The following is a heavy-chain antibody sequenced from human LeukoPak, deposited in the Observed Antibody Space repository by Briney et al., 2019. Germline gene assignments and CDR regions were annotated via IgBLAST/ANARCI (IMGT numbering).Heavy chain of an antibody. D-gene: IGHD5-18*01. J-gene: IGHJ4*02. CDR3: ASTPVRGGYSFGAFDY. V-gene: IGHV3-30*04. CDR1: GFTFSSHA. CDR2: ISSDGSDK. Sequence: GRSLRLSCAVSGFTFSSHAMHWVRQAPGKGLEWVAVISSDGSDKNFADSVKGRFTISRDNSKNTLYLQMNSLRTEDTAVYYWASTPVRGGYSFGAFDYWGQGTLVTVSS.